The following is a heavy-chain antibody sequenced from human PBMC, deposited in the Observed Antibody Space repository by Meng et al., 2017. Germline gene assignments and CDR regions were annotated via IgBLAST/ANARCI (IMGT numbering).Heavy chain of an antibody. Sequence: LRLSCTVSGGSISSGTYYWSWIRQPAGKGLEWIGRIYTSGSTNYNPSLKSRVTISVDTSKNQFSLELSSVTAADTAVYYCARAPVGATHAFDIWGQGTMVTVSS. CDR1: GGSISSGTYY. CDR3: ARAPVGATHAFDI. CDR2: IYTSGST. J-gene: IGHJ3*02. D-gene: IGHD1-26*01. V-gene: IGHV4-61*02.